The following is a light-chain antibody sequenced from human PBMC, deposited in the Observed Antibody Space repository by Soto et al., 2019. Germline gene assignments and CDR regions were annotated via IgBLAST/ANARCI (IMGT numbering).Light chain of an antibody. CDR3: SSYTSSSTLYV. J-gene: IGLJ1*01. Sequence: TQPAPGSGSPGQSITFSRTETTSDFGGYNYVSWYQQHPGKAPNLMIYDVSNRPSGVSNRFSGSKSGNTASLTISGLQAEDEADYYCSSYTSSSTLYVFGTWTKVTVL. CDR2: DVS. V-gene: IGLV2-14*01. CDR1: TSDFGGYNY.